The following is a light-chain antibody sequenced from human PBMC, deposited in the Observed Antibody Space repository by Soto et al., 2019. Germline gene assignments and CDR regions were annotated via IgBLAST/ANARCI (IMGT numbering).Light chain of an antibody. J-gene: IGKJ5*01. Sequence: DIQMTQSPSTLSGSVGDRVTITCRVSQTISSWLAWYQQKPGKAPKLLIYKASTLKSGVPSRFSGSGSGTEFTLTISSLQSEDFAVYYCQQYNNWPRITFGQGTRLEI. CDR1: QTISSW. CDR3: QQYNNWPRIT. V-gene: IGKV1-5*03. CDR2: KAS.